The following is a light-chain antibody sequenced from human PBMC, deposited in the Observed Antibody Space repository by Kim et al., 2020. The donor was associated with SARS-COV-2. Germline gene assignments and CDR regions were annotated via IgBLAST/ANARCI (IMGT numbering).Light chain of an antibody. J-gene: IGKJ3*01. Sequence: VAPGESATLSCRDSQSVSSKLAWYQQKPGQAPRLLIYGESTRATGIPARFSGSESGTEFTLTISSPQSEDFAVYYCQQYNNWPLTFGPGTKVDVK. CDR2: GES. V-gene: IGKV3-15*01. CDR3: QQYNNWPLT. CDR1: QSVSSK.